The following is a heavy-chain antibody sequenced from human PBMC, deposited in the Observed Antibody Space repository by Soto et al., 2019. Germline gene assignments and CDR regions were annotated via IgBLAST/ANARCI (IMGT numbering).Heavy chain of an antibody. Sequence: PSETLSLTCTVSGGSISSSSYYWGWIRQPPGKGLEWIGSIYYSGSTYYNPSLKSRVTISVDTSKNQFSLKLSSVTAADTAVYYCARHRGTDYDFWSGYLEGPYYFDYWGQGTLLTSPQ. CDR1: GGSISSSSYY. CDR3: ARHRGTDYDFWSGYLEGPYYFDY. CDR2: IYYSGST. J-gene: IGHJ4*02. V-gene: IGHV4-39*01. D-gene: IGHD3-3*01.